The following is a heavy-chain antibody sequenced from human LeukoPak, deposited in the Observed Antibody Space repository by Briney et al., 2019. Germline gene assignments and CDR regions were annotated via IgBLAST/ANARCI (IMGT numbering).Heavy chain of an antibody. CDR2: ISGSGGST. CDR3: AKDPLYSSSWYSDY. J-gene: IGHJ4*02. Sequence: GGSLRLSCAASGFTFSSYAMSWVRQVPGKGLEWVSAISGSGGSTYYADSVKGRFTFSRDNSKNTLYLQMNSLRAEDTAVYYCAKDPLYSSSWYSDYWGQGTLVTVSS. D-gene: IGHD6-13*01. CDR1: GFTFSSYA. V-gene: IGHV3-23*01.